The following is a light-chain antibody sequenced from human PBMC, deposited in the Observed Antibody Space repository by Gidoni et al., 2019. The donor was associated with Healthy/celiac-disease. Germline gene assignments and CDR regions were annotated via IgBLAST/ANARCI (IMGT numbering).Light chain of an antibody. J-gene: IGKJ4*01. CDR1: QSVSSSY. CDR2: GAS. V-gene: IGKV3-20*01. CDR3: QQYGSSREG. Sequence: EIVLTQSPGTLSLSPGERATLSCRASQSVSSSYLAWYQQKPRQAPRLLIYGASSRATGIPDRFSGSGSGTDFTLTISRLEPEDFAVYYCQQYGSSREGFGGGTKVEIK.